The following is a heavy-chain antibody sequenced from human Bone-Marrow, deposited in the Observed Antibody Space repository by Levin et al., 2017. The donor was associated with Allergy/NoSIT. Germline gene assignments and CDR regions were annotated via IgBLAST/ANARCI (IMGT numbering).Heavy chain of an antibody. CDR2: ISFDASQE. CDR3: AKIGDCSSGVCFWETLHDAFDV. D-gene: IGHD2-21*02. CDR1: GFNFNKFG. J-gene: IGHJ3*01. Sequence: GESLKISCAATGFNFNKFGMHWVRQGPGKGLEWVAVISFDASQEYYADSVKGRFTISRDNSKNTLYLQMNSLRPEDSAVYFCAKIGDCSSGVCFWETLHDAFDVWGQGTMVSVSS. V-gene: IGHV3-30*18.